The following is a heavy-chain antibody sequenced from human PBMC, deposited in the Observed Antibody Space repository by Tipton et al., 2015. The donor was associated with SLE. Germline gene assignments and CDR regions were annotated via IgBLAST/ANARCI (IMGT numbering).Heavy chain of an antibody. J-gene: IGHJ3*02. Sequence: SLRLSCIGSGFTFSSSNMNWVRQAPGKGLEWVSSISDSGGSTYSAGFVEGRFTISRDKSKNTMYLQMDSLRVEDTAVYYCARVQLGTTFHDVFDIWGQGTMVTVSS. V-gene: IGHV3-23*01. CDR3: ARVQLGTTFHDVFDI. CDR2: ISDSGGST. D-gene: IGHD1-7*01. CDR1: GFTFSSSN.